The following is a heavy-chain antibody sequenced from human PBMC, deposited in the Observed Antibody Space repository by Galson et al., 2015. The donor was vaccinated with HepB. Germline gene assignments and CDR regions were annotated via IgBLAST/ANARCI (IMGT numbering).Heavy chain of an antibody. CDR3: SVVTAIPFYFDY. CDR1: GGTFSSYT. D-gene: IGHD2-21*02. J-gene: IGHJ4*02. CDR2: IIPILGIA. Sequence: SVKVSCKASGGTFSSYTISWVRQAPGQGLEWMGRIIPILGIANYAQKFQGRATITADKSTSTAYMELSSLRSEDTAVYYCSVVTAIPFYFDYWGQGTLVTVSS. V-gene: IGHV1-69*02.